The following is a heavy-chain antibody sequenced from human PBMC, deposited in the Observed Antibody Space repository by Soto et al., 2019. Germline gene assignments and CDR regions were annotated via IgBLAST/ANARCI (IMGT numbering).Heavy chain of an antibody. CDR1: GFTFSSYG. D-gene: IGHD2-2*01. J-gene: IGHJ4*02. CDR3: AKDNAAKLVAANALDY. Sequence: LRLSCSASGFTFSSYGMHWVRQAPGKGLEGVAVISYDGSNKYYGDSVKGRFTISRDNSKNTLYLQMNSLRAEDTAVYYCAKDNAAKLVAANALDYWGQGTLVTVSS. V-gene: IGHV3-30*18. CDR2: ISYDGSNK.